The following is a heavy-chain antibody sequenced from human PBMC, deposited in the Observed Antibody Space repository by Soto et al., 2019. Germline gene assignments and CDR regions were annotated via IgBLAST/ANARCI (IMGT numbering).Heavy chain of an antibody. V-gene: IGHV3-66*01. CDR2: IYSGGNT. CDR3: ARDFVLGAPDYLDY. D-gene: IGHD1-26*01. Sequence: GGSLRLSCAVSGFTVSSNYMNWVRQAPGKGLEWVSFIYSGGNTYYADSVKGRFTISRDNFQSTLYLDMNSLRDEDTAVYYCARDFVLGAPDYLDYWSQGTLVTVSS. CDR1: GFTVSSNY. J-gene: IGHJ4*02.